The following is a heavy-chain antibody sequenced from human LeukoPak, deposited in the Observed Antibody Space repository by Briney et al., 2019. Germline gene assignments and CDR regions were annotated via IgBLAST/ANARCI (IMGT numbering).Heavy chain of an antibody. CDR1: GFTFSSYG. CDR2: IWYDGSNK. J-gene: IGHJ4*02. V-gene: IGHV3-33*01. Sequence: GGSLRLSCAASGFTFSSYGMHWVRQAPGKGLEWVAVIWYDGSNKYYADSVKGRFTISRDNPKNTLYLQMNSLRAEDTAVYYCAREPIAAAALYYFDYWGQGTLVTVSS. D-gene: IGHD6-13*01. CDR3: AREPIAAAALYYFDY.